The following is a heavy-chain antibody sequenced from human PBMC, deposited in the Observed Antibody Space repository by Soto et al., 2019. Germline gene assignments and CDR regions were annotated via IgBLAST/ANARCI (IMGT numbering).Heavy chain of an antibody. CDR3: AKAVGGSGSYGYYYYGMDV. D-gene: IGHD3-10*01. CDR1: GFTFSSYA. CDR2: ISGSGGST. Sequence: PGGSLRLSCAASGFTFSSYAMSWVRQAPGKGLEWVSAISGSGGSTYYADPVKGRFTISRDNSKNTLYLQMNSMRAEDTAVYYCAKAVGGSGSYGYYYYGMDVWGQGTTVTVSS. V-gene: IGHV3-23*01. J-gene: IGHJ6*02.